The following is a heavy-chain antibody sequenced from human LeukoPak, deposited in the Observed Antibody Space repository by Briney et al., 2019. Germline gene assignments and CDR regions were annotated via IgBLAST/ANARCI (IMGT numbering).Heavy chain of an antibody. CDR1: GGSMSPYY. D-gene: IGHD3-9*01. J-gene: IGHJ3*02. CDR2: IYYSGRT. Sequence: PSETLSLTCTVAGGSMSPYYWSWLRQPPGKGLEWIGYIYYSGRTNYNPSLKSRVTISVDTSKNQFSLKLSSVTAADTAVYYCARWDPSFDAFSDAFDIWGQGTMVTVSS. V-gene: IGHV4-59*01. CDR3: ARWDPSFDAFSDAFDI.